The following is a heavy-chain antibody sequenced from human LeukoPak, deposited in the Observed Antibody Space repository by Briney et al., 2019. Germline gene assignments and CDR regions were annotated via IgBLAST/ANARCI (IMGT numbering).Heavy chain of an antibody. D-gene: IGHD4-17*01. CDR1: GFTINTYS. CDR2: ISDSSGTI. CDR3: ARGPYGDYVDALDY. J-gene: IGHJ4*02. Sequence: PGGSLRLSCAASGFTINTYSMNWVRQAPGKGLEWVSYISDSSGTIYYADSVKGRFTISRDNAKNSLYLQMNSLRAEDTAVYYCARGPYGDYVDALDYWGQGTLVTVSS. V-gene: IGHV3-48*01.